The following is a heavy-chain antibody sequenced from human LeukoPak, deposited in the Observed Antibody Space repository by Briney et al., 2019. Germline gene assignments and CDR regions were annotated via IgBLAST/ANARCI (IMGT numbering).Heavy chain of an antibody. D-gene: IGHD6-6*01. Sequence: PSETLSLTCAVYGGSFSGYYWSWIRQPPGKGLEWIGEINHSGSTNYNPSLKSRVTISVDTSKNQFSLKLSSVTAADTAVYYCARIAARSPDFDYWGQGTLVTVSS. V-gene: IGHV4-34*01. J-gene: IGHJ4*02. CDR2: INHSGST. CDR3: ARIAARSPDFDY. CDR1: GGSFSGYY.